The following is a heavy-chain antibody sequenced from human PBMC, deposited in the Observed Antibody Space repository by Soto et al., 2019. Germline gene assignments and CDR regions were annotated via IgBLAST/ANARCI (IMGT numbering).Heavy chain of an antibody. CDR3: AKPPDYNWNDY. V-gene: IGHV3-23*01. CDR1: GFTFSSYA. D-gene: IGHD1-20*01. CDR2: VSGSGGST. J-gene: IGHJ4*02. Sequence: EVQLLESGGGLVQPGGSLRLSCAASGFTFSSYAMSWVRQAPGKGLEWISAVSGSGGSTYYADSVKGRFTISRDNSKDTLYLKMNNLRAEDTAVYYCAKPPDYNWNDYWGQGTLGTVSS.